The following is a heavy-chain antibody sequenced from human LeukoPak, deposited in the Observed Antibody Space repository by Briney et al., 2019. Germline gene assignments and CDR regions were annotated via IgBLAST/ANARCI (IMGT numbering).Heavy chain of an antibody. V-gene: IGHV4-59*01. CDR2: IYYSGST. CDR1: GGSISSYY. D-gene: IGHD6-13*01. J-gene: IGHJ4*02. CDR3: ARERGGSSWHGPYYFDY. Sequence: PSETLSLTCTVSGGSISSYYGSWIRQPPGKGREWIGYIYYSGSTNYNPSLKSRATISVDTSKNQFSLKLSSVTAADTAVYYCARERGGSSWHGPYYFDYWGQGTLVTVSS.